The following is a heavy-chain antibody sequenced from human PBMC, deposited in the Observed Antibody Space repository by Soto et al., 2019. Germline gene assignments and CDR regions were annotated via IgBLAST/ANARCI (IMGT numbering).Heavy chain of an antibody. CDR3: ARDKRDLRFLEWSYYFDY. CDR2: ISYDGSNK. D-gene: IGHD3-3*01. CDR1: GFTFSSYA. V-gene: IGHV3-30-3*01. J-gene: IGHJ4*01. Sequence: GGPLRLSCAASGFTFSSYAMHWVRQAPGKGLEWVAVISYDGSNKYYADSVKGRFTISRDNSKNTLYLQMNSLRAEDTAVYYCARDKRDLRFLEWSYYFDYCGQEPWSPSPQ.